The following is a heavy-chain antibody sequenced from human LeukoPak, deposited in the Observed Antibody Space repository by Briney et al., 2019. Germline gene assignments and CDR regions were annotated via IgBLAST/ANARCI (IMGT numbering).Heavy chain of an antibody. D-gene: IGHD6-19*01. CDR1: GGTFSSYA. J-gene: IGHJ4*02. CDR3: AREGAVAGTFTDY. V-gene: IGHV1-69*13. Sequence: ASVKVSCKASGGTFSSYAISWVRQAPGQGLEWMGGIIPIFGTANYAQKFQGRVTITADESTSTAYMELSSLRSEDTAVYYCAREGAVAGTFTDYWGQGTLVTFSS. CDR2: IIPIFGTA.